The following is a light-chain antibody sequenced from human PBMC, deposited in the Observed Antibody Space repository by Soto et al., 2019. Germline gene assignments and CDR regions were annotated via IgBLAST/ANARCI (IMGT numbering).Light chain of an antibody. Sequence: EIVLTQSPDTLSLSPGESATLSCRASQSVSRTSLAWYQQKPCQAHRLLMYGASTRATDIPDRFSGSGSGTDFTLTISGLEPEDFAVYYGQQYGGSPILTVCGGTKVEIK. V-gene: IGKV3-20*01. J-gene: IGKJ4*01. CDR3: QQYGGSPILT. CDR1: QSVSRTS. CDR2: GAS.